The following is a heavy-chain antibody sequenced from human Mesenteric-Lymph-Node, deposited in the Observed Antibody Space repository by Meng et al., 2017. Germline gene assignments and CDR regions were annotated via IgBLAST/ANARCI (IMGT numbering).Heavy chain of an antibody. Sequence: ASVKVSCKASGYTFTGYYMHWVRQAPGQGLEWMGWINPNSGGTNYAQKFQGRVTMTRDTSISTAYMELSRLRSDDTAVYYCARGLPTEYAGYYYYYYGMDVWGQGTTVTVSS. D-gene: IGHD2-2*01. CDR2: INPNSGGT. CDR1: GYTFTGYY. J-gene: IGHJ6*02. CDR3: ARGLPTEYAGYYYYYYGMDV. V-gene: IGHV1-2*02.